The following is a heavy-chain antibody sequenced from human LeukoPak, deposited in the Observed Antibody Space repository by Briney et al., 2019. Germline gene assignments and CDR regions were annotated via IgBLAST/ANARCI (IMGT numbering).Heavy chain of an antibody. D-gene: IGHD5-18*01. Sequence: ASVTVSCKASGYTFTGYYMHWVRQAPGQGLEWMGWINPNSGGTNYAQKFQGRVTMTRDTSISTAYMELSRLRSDDTAVYYCARANVYTAMDFDYWGQGTLVTVSS. J-gene: IGHJ4*02. V-gene: IGHV1-2*02. CDR1: GYTFTGYY. CDR3: ARANVYTAMDFDY. CDR2: INPNSGGT.